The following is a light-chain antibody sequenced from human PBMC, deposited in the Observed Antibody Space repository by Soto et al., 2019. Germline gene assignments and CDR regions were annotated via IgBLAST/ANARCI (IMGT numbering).Light chain of an antibody. Sequence: DIQMTQSPSSVSSSVGDRVTITCRASQGISSWIAWYQQKPGNSPKLLIYAASSLQSGDPSRFSGSGSGTDFTLTSSSLQPEAFATYACQPANSLPLTSGGGTKLEIK. J-gene: IGKJ4*01. CDR3: QPANSLPLT. CDR2: AAS. V-gene: IGKV1-12*01. CDR1: QGISSW.